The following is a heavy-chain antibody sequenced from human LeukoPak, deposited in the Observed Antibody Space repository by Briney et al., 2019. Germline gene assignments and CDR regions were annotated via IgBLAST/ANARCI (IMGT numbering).Heavy chain of an antibody. J-gene: IGHJ4*02. Sequence: SETLSLTCTVSGGSISGRSYYWGWIRQPPGMGLEWLATIFYSGSTYCNPSLKSRVTIPLNTTKNQFSLKVTPVTAADTAMYYSARLTCGGVIDPNWGQGTLVTVSS. V-gene: IGHV4-39*01. D-gene: IGHD3-16*02. CDR1: GGSISGRSYY. CDR2: IFYSGST. CDR3: ARLTCGGVIDPN.